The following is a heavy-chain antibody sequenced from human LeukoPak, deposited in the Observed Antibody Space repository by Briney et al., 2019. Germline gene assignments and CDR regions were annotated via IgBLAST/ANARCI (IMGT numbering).Heavy chain of an antibody. CDR1: GGTFSSYA. D-gene: IGHD4-11*01. CDR3: ARDLRKTTVTTFYYYYYTDV. CDR2: IIPILGIA. Sequence: SVKVSCKASGGTFSSYAISWVRQAPGQGLEWMGRIIPILGIANYAQKFQGRVTITADKSTSTAYMELSSLRSEDTAVYYCARDLRKTTVTTFYYYYYTDVWGKGTTVTVSS. J-gene: IGHJ6*03. V-gene: IGHV1-69*04.